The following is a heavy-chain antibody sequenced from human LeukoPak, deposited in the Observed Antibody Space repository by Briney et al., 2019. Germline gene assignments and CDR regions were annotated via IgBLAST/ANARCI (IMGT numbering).Heavy chain of an antibody. V-gene: IGHV1-18*01. CDR2: ISGYNGNT. Sequence: GASVKVSCKASGYTFTSYGITWVRQAPGQGLEWMGWISGYNGNTNYAQKLQGRVTMTTDTSTSTAYMELRSLRSDDTAVYYCARLDSTVTHDAFDIWGQGTMVTVSS. CDR3: ARLDSTVTHDAFDI. J-gene: IGHJ3*02. CDR1: GYTFTSYG. D-gene: IGHD4-17*01.